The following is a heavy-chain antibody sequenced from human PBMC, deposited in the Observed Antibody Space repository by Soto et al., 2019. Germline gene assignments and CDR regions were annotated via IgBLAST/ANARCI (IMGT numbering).Heavy chain of an antibody. CDR2: INPNSGGT. CDR1: GYTFTGYY. D-gene: IGHD3-10*01. CDR3: ARDLGVRGVIIGPDYYYGMDV. J-gene: IGHJ6*02. Sequence: ASVKVSCKASGYTFTGYYMHWVRRAPGQGLEWMGWINPNSGGTNYAQKFQGWVTMTRDTSISTAYMELSRLRSDDTAVYYCARDLGVRGVIIGPDYYYGMDVWGQGTTVTVSS. V-gene: IGHV1-2*04.